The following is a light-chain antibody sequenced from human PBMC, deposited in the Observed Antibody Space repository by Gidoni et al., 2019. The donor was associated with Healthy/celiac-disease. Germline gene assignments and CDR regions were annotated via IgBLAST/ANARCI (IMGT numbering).Light chain of an antibody. J-gene: IGLJ2*01. Sequence: QSALTQPAHASGSPGQSITSSCTGTSSDVGSYNLVSWYQQHPGKAPKLMIYEGSKRPSGLSTRFSGSKSGNTASLTISGLQAEDEADYYCCSYAGSSTFVVFGGGTKLTVL. CDR1: SSDVGSYNL. CDR2: EGS. V-gene: IGLV2-23*03. CDR3: CSYAGSSTFVV.